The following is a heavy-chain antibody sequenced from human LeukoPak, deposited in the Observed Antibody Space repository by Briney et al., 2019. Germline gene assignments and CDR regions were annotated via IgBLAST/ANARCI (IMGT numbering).Heavy chain of an antibody. D-gene: IGHD6-13*01. CDR2: LSGSGDNT. V-gene: IGHV3-23*01. CDR1: GSTFSSYA. J-gene: IGHJ4*02. CDR3: AKDPPHHSSSWYRSFDY. Sequence: GGSLRLSCAASGSTFSSYAMNWVRQAPGKGLEWVSALSGSGDNTYYADSVKGRFTISRDNSKNTLYLQMHSLRVEDTALYYCAKDPPHHSSSWYRSFDYWGQGTQVTVSS.